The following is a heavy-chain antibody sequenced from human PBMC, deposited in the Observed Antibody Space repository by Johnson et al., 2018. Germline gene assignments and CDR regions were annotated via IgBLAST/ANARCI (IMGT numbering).Heavy chain of an antibody. CDR3: ARAGWFFGHGIRCSSTSCDYYYYMDV. CDR1: GGSISSYY. V-gene: IGHV4-59*01. J-gene: IGHJ6*03. CDR2: IYYSGST. D-gene: IGHD2-2*01. Sequence: QVRLRESGPGLVKPSETLSLTCTVSGGSISSYYWSWIRQPPGKGLEWIGYIYYSGSTNYTPSLKSRVTISEETSKNQFSLKLNSVTAADPAGYYCARAGWFFGHGIRCSSTSCDYYYYMDVWGKGTTVTVSS.